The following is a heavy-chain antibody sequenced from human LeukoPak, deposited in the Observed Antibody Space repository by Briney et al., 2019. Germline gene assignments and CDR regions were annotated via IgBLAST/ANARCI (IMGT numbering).Heavy chain of an antibody. CDR3: AREIKGIGLDY. CDR2: INPSGGST. CDR1: GYTFTSYY. J-gene: IGHJ4*02. Sequence: ASVKVSCKASGYTFTSYYMHWVRQAPGQGLERMGIINPSGGSTSYAQKFQGRVTMTRDMSTSTVYMELSSLRSEDTAVYYCAREIKGIGLDYWGQGTLVTVSS. V-gene: IGHV1-46*01. D-gene: IGHD3/OR15-3a*01.